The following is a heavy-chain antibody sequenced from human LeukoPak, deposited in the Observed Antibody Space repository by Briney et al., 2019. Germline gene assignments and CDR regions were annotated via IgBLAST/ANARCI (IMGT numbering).Heavy chain of an antibody. V-gene: IGHV3-48*01. CDR1: GFTFSSYS. D-gene: IGHD3-10*01. CDR3: ATLGDLWFGNP. J-gene: IGHJ5*02. CDR2: ISSSSSTI. Sequence: GGSLRLSCAASGFTFSSYSMNWVRQAPGKGLEWVSYISSSSSTIYYADSVKGRFTISRDNSKNTLYLQMNSLRAEDTAVYYCATLGDLWFGNPWGQGTPVTVSS.